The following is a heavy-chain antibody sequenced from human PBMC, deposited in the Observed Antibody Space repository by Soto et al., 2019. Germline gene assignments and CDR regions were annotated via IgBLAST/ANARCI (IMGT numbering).Heavy chain of an antibody. CDR3: AKDISSSWYSCPDY. D-gene: IGHD6-13*01. Sequence: GGSLRLSCAASGFTFDDYAMHWVRQAPGKGLEWVSGINWNSGSIGYADSVKGRFTISRDNAKNSLYLQMNSLRAEDTALYYCAKDISSSWYSCPDYWGQGTLVTVSS. J-gene: IGHJ4*02. V-gene: IGHV3-9*01. CDR2: INWNSGSI. CDR1: GFTFDDYA.